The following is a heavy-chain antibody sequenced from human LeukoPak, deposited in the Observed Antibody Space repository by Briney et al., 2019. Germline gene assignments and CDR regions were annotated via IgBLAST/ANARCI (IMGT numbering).Heavy chain of an antibody. D-gene: IGHD4-11*01. Sequence: GASVKVSCKASGGTFSSYAISWVRQAPGQGLEWMGGIIPIFGTANYAQKFQGRVTITTDESTSTAYMELSGLRSEDTAVYYCARWAVRLQYWFDPWGQGTLVTVSS. CDR2: IIPIFGTA. CDR3: ARWAVRLQYWFDP. J-gene: IGHJ5*02. V-gene: IGHV1-69*05. CDR1: GGTFSSYA.